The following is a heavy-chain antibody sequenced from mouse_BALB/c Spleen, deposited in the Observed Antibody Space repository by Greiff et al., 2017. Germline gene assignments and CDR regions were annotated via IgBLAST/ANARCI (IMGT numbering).Heavy chain of an antibody. CDR3: ARSRATMVTRYAMDY. V-gene: IGHV5-17*02. Sequence: EVKLVESGGGLVQPGGSRKLSCAASGFTFSSFGMHWVRQAPEKGLEWVAYISSGSSTIYYADTEKGRFTISRDNPKNTLFLHMTSLRSEDTAMYYCARSRATMVTRYAMDYWGQGTSVTVSS. J-gene: IGHJ4*01. CDR1: GFTFSSFG. D-gene: IGHD2-2*01. CDR2: ISSGSSTI.